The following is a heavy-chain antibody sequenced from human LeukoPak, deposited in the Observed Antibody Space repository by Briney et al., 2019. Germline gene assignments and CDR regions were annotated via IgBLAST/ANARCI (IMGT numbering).Heavy chain of an antibody. J-gene: IGHJ6*02. CDR3: ARDPGIVGATKEHYYYGMDV. V-gene: IGHV3-15*01. D-gene: IGHD1-26*01. CDR1: GFTFSNAW. Sequence: GGSLRLSCAASGFTFSNAWMSWVRQAPGKGLEWVGRIKSKTDGGTTDYAAPVKGRFTISRDDSKNTLYLQMNSLRAEDTAVYYCARDPGIVGATKEHYYYGMDVWGQGTTVTVSS. CDR2: IKSKTDGGTT.